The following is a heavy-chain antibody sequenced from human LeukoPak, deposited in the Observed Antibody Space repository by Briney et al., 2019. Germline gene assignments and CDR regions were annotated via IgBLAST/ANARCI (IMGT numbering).Heavy chain of an antibody. CDR1: GGSISTSSYY. J-gene: IGHJ5*02. D-gene: IGHD5-18*01. CDR3: ARDTAVNWFDP. V-gene: IGHV4-61*01. Sequence: PSETLSLTCTVSGGSISTSSYYWGWVRQPPGKGLEWIGYIYYSGSTNYNPSLKSRVTISVDTSKNQFSLKLSSVTAADTAVYYCARDTAVNWFDPWGQGTLVTVSS. CDR2: IYYSGST.